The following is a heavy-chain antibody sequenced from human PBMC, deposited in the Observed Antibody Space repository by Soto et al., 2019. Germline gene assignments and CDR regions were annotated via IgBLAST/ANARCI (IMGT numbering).Heavy chain of an antibody. D-gene: IGHD5-18*01. CDR1: GFTFSSYA. CDR3: AKYSPGYGYGYYFDY. J-gene: IGHJ4*02. CDR2: ISGSGGST. Sequence: GGSLRLSCAASGFTFSSYAMSWVRQAPGKGLEWVSAISGSGGSTYYADSVNGRFTISRDNSKNTLYLQMNSLRAEDTAVYYCAKYSPGYGYGYYFDYWGQGTLVTVSS. V-gene: IGHV3-23*01.